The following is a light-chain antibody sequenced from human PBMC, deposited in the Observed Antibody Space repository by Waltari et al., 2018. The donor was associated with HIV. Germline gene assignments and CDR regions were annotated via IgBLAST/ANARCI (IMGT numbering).Light chain of an antibody. CDR2: GVT. CDR3: SSYSTLKTIL. Sequence: QSALTQPASVSGSPGQSVTISCTGGNTDIGAFDLVSWYPQRAGEAPQLIIFGVTRRPSGVSSRFSGFKSGHTASLTISGLHDGDEAYYFCSSYSTLKTILFGGGTKLTV. V-gene: IGLV2-14*03. CDR1: NTDIGAFDL. J-gene: IGLJ3*02.